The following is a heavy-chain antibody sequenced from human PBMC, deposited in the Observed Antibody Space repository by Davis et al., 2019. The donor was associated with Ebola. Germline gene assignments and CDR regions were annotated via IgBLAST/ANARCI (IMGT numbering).Heavy chain of an antibody. CDR3: ARDHSLSSGSYYYYYGMDV. J-gene: IGHJ6*04. V-gene: IGHV4-31*03. CDR2: IYYSGGT. D-gene: IGHD1-26*01. CDR1: GGSISSDGYY. Sequence: SETLSLTCTVSGGSISSDGYYWSWIRHPPGKGLEWIGYIYYSGGTYYNPSLKSRVTISVATSKNQFSLKLSSVTAADTAVYYCARDHSLSSGSYYYYYGMDVWGKGTTVTVSS.